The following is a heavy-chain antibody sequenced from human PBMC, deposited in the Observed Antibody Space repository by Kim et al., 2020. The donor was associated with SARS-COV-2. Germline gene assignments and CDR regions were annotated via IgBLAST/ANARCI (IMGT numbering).Heavy chain of an antibody. CDR1: GGSISSSSYY. D-gene: IGHD1-26*01. Sequence: SETLSLTCTVSGGSISSSSYYWGWIRQPPGKGLEWIGSIYYSGSTYYNPSLKSRVTISVDTSKNQFSLKLSSVTAADTAVYYCAREWGDHKWELSFQHWGQGTLVTVSS. J-gene: IGHJ1*01. CDR3: AREWGDHKWELSFQH. CDR2: IYYSGST. V-gene: IGHV4-39*07.